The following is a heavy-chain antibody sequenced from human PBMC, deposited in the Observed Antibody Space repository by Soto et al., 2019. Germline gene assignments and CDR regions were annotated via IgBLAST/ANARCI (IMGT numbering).Heavy chain of an antibody. D-gene: IGHD6-25*01. CDR2: AYFSGGNT. Sequence: SETLSLTCSVSCDSMRGYHFYWGWIRQAPGKGLEWIGSAYFSGGNTYYNPSLKSRVSISVDTSKNEFSLRLTSLTAADTAVYFCAYGSSSAWIDYWGQGTLVTVSS. CDR1: CDSMRGYHFY. J-gene: IGHJ4*02. CDR3: AYGSSSAWIDY. V-gene: IGHV4-39*01.